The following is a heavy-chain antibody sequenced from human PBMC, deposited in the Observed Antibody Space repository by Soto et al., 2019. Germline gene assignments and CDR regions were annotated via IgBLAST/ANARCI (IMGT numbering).Heavy chain of an antibody. J-gene: IGHJ5*02. Sequence: SETLSLTCAVYGGSFSGYYWSWIRQPPGKGLEWIGEINHSGSTNYNPSLKSRVTISVDTSKNQFSLKLSSVTAADTAVYYCAREFCSPGYSTSMPNWFDPWGQGTLVTVSS. D-gene: IGHD3-22*01. CDR2: INHSGST. CDR1: GGSFSGYY. CDR3: AREFCSPGYSTSMPNWFDP. V-gene: IGHV4-34*01.